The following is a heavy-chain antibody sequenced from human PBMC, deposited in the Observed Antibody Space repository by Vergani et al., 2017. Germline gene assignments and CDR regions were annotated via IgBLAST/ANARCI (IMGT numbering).Heavy chain of an antibody. CDR2: ISGSGGST. D-gene: IGHD4-17*01. V-gene: IGHV3-23*04. J-gene: IGHJ4*02. CDR1: GFTFSSYA. Sequence: EVQLVESGGGLVQPGGSLGLSCAASGFTFSSYAMSWVRQAPGKGLEWVSAISGSGGSTYYADSVKGRFTISRDNSKNTLYLQMNSLRAEDTAVYYCAKESLWGGYGDPSSGYWGQGTLVTVSS. CDR3: AKESLWGGYGDPSSGY.